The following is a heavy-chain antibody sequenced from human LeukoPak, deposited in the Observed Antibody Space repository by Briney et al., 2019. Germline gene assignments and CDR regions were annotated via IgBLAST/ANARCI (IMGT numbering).Heavy chain of an antibody. CDR2: IYTTGST. CDR3: ARDLNVAVAGPIFDS. J-gene: IGHJ4*02. CDR1: GGSISSYY. V-gene: IGHV4-4*07. Sequence: SETLSLTCTISGGSISSYYWSWIRQPAGKGLEWIGRIYTTGSTNYNPSLKSRLTMSADTSKNQFSLKLSSVTAADTAVYYCARDLNVAVAGPIFDSWGQGTLVTVSS. D-gene: IGHD6-19*01.